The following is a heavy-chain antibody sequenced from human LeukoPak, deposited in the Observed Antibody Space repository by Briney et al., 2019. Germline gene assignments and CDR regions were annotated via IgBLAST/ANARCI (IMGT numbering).Heavy chain of an antibody. Sequence: GSLRLSCAASGITFSSYWMHWVSQAPGKGQVWVSRIKSDGTMTTYADSVKGRFTISRDNSKNTLYLQMNSLGAEDTALYYCAKGRVAAAGTGNWLDPWGQGTLVTLSS. CDR3: AKGRVAAAGTGNWLDP. J-gene: IGHJ5*02. D-gene: IGHD6-13*01. V-gene: IGHV3-74*01. CDR1: GITFSSYW. CDR2: IKSDGTMT.